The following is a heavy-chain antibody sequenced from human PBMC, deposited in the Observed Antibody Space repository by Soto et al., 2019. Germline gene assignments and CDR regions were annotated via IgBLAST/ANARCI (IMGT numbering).Heavy chain of an antibody. CDR2: ISYDGSNK. V-gene: IGHV3-30*18. CDR1: GFTFSSYG. J-gene: IGHJ4*02. D-gene: IGHD6-6*01. Sequence: QVQLVESGGGVVQPGRSLRLSCAASGFTFSSYGMHWVRQAPGKGLEWVAVISYDGSNKYYADSVKGRFTISRDNSKNTRYLQMNSLRAEDTAVYYCAKGARRQLVPYFDYWGQGTLVTVSS. CDR3: AKGARRQLVPYFDY.